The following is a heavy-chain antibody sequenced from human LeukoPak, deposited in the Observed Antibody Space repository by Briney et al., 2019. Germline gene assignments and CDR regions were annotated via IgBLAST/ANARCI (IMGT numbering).Heavy chain of an antibody. CDR3: AKSVRFLEQAPDY. CDR2: INWNGGST. J-gene: IGHJ4*02. Sequence: PGGSLRLSCAASGFTFDDYGMSWVRQAPGKGLEWVSGINWNGGSTGYADSVKGRFTISRDNAKNSLYLQMNSLRAEDTAVYYRAKSVRFLEQAPDYWGQGTLVTVSS. CDR1: GFTFDDYG. D-gene: IGHD3-3*01. V-gene: IGHV3-20*04.